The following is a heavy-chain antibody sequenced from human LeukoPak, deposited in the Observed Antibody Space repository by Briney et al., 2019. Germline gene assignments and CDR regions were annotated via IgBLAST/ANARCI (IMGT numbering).Heavy chain of an antibody. V-gene: IGHV1-2*02. CDR2: INPNSGGT. Sequence: ASVKVSCKASGYTFTGYYMHWVRQAPGQGREWMGWINPNSGGTNYAQKFQGRVTMARDTSISTAYMELSRLRSDDTAVYYCARDSIAVAGTRFDYWGLGALVTVSS. CDR1: GYTFTGYY. D-gene: IGHD6-19*01. J-gene: IGHJ4*02. CDR3: ARDSIAVAGTRFDY.